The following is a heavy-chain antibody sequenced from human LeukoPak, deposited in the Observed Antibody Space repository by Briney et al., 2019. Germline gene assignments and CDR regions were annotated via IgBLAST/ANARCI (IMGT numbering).Heavy chain of an antibody. CDR2: ISWNSGSI. Sequence: PGRSLRLSCAASGFTFDDYAMHWVRQAPGKGLEWVSGISWNSGSIGYADSVKGRFTISRDNAKNSLYLQMNSLRAEDTALYYCAKGSDDSSGYYEYWGQGTLVTVSS. D-gene: IGHD3-22*01. V-gene: IGHV3-9*01. CDR1: GFTFDDYA. J-gene: IGHJ4*02. CDR3: AKGSDDSSGYYEY.